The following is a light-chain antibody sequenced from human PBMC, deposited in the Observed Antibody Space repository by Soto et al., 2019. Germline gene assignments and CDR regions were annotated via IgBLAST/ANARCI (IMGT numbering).Light chain of an antibody. CDR1: QNISTW. J-gene: IGKJ5*01. V-gene: IGKV1-5*01. CDR3: QKYNSYSIN. CDR2: DAS. Sequence: DIQITHSPSSLSASVVDRVTITFLASQNISTWLAWFQQKPGKAPNLLIYDASSLQSWVPSRFSGSGSGTQFTLTISSLQPDDFATYFCQKYNSYSINFGQGTRLEIK.